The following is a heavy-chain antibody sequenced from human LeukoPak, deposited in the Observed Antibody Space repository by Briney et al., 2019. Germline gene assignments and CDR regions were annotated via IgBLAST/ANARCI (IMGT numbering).Heavy chain of an antibody. CDR2: MNPNSGNT. CDR3: AISYDSSGHYYYMDV. J-gene: IGHJ6*03. Sequence: ASVKVSCKASGYTFTSYDINWVRQATGQGLEWMGWMNPNSGNTGYAQKFQGRVTITRNTSISTAYMELSSLRSEDTAVYYCAISYDSSGHYYYMDVWGKGTTVTVSS. V-gene: IGHV1-8*03. CDR1: GYTFTSYD. D-gene: IGHD3-22*01.